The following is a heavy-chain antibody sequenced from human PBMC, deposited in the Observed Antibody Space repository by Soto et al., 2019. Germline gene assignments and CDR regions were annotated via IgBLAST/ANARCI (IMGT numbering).Heavy chain of an antibody. CDR2: IIPIFGTA. D-gene: IGHD2-8*01. J-gene: IGHJ4*02. CDR1: GGTFSSYA. Sequence: ASVKVSCKASGGTFSSYAISWVRQAPGQGLEWMGGIIPIFGTANYAQKFQGRVTITADESTSTAYMELSSLRSEDTAVYYCARVDPRWYYFDYWGQGTLVTVSS. V-gene: IGHV1-69*13. CDR3: ARVDPRWYYFDY.